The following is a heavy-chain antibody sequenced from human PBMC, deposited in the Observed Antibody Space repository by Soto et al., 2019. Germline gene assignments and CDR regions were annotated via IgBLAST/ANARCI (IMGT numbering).Heavy chain of an antibody. CDR1: GDSISSYS. CDR3: AKGEYSSSWPYYYYYYYMDV. Sequence: SETLSLTCPVSGDSISSYSWSWIRQPPGKALEWIGYIYYSGSTNYNPSLKSRVTISVDTSKNQFSLKLSSVTAADTAVYYCAKGEYSSSWPYYYYYYYMDVWGKGTTVTVSS. J-gene: IGHJ6*03. CDR2: IYYSGST. D-gene: IGHD6-13*01. V-gene: IGHV4-59*01.